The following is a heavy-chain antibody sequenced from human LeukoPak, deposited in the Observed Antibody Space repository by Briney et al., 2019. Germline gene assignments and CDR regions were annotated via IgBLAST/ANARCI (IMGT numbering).Heavy chain of an antibody. CDR1: GFSFRDYG. CDR2: IRFDDSVI. V-gene: IGHV3-30*02. D-gene: IGHD3-22*01. Sequence: PGGSLRLSCVASGFSFRDYGMHWVRQAPGKGLEWVAFIRFDDSVIYYADSVKGRFTISRDNSKNTLYLQMNSLRAEDTAVYYCAKDGGTMTYFDYWGQGTLVTVSS. CDR3: AKDGGTMTYFDY. J-gene: IGHJ4*02.